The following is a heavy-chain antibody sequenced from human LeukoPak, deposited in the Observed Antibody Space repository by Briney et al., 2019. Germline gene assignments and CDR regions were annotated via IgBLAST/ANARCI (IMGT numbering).Heavy chain of an antibody. J-gene: IGHJ4*02. Sequence: WGWLRXXPGKGLEWIGSIYYSGSTYYSPSLKSRVTISVDTSKNQFSLKLTSVTAADTAVYYCARGVAYWGQGTLVTVSS. V-gene: IGHV4-39*07. D-gene: IGHD2-15*01. CDR3: ARGVAY. CDR2: IYYSGST.